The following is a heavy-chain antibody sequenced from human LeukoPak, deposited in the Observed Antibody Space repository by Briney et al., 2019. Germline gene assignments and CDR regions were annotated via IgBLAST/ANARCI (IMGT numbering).Heavy chain of an antibody. CDR1: GYTFSSYG. Sequence: GASVKVSCKASGYTFSSYGISWVRRAPGQGLEWMGWISAYNGNTNYAQKLQGRVTMTTDTSTSTAHMELRGLRSDDTAVYYSARTAPGTSLGGYYYYMDVWGKGTTVTVSS. D-gene: IGHD1/OR15-1a*01. CDR3: ARTAPGTSLGGYYYYMDV. V-gene: IGHV1-18*01. CDR2: ISAYNGNT. J-gene: IGHJ6*03.